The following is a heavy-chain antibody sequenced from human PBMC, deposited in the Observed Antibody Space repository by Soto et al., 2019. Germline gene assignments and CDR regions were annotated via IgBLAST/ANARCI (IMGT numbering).Heavy chain of an antibody. J-gene: IGHJ4*02. D-gene: IGHD2-21*01. Sequence: QVQLVESGGGVVQPGRSLRLSCAASGFTFSSYAMHWVRQAPGKGLEWVAVISYEGSNKYYADSVKGRFTISRDNSKNTLYLQMNSLRAADTAVYYGARDGRGGAPYFDYWGQGTLVTVSS. V-gene: IGHV3-30-3*01. CDR1: GFTFSSYA. CDR3: ARDGRGGAPYFDY. CDR2: ISYEGSNK.